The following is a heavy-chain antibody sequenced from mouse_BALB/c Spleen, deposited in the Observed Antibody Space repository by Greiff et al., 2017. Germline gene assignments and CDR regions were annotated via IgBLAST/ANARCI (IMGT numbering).Heavy chain of an antibody. J-gene: IGHJ2*01. D-gene: IGHD1-1*01. CDR3: ARDYYGRGYYFDY. CDR2: IDPANGNT. CDR1: GFNIKDTY. V-gene: IGHV14-3*02. Sequence: EVQLQQSGAELVKPGASVKLSCTASGFNIKDTYMHWVKQRPEQGLEWIGRIDPANGNTKYDPKFQGKATITADTSSNTAYLQLSSLTSEDTAVYYCARDYYGRGYYFDYGGQGTTLTVSS.